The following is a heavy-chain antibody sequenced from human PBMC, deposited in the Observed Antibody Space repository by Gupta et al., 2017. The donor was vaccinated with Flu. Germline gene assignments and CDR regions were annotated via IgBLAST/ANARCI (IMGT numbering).Heavy chain of an antibody. CDR2: ISYDGSNK. CDR1: GFTFSSYA. V-gene: IGHV3-30-3*01. D-gene: IGHD6-13*01. Sequence: QVQLVESGGGVVQPGRSLILSCAAAGFTFSSYAMHWVRQAPGKGLEWVAVISYDGSNKYYADAVKGRFTISRDNSKKTLYLQMKRVRAEDTAVYYCARVYSSRWYEVAYWCQGTLVTVSS. CDR3: ARVYSSRWYEVAY. J-gene: IGHJ4*02.